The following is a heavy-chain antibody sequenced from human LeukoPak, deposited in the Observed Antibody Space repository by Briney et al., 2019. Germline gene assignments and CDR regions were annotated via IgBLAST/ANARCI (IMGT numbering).Heavy chain of an antibody. CDR2: INPNSGGT. Sequence: GASVKVSCKASGYTFTDYFLHWVRQAPGQGLEWMGWINPNSGGTNYAQKFQGRVTMTRDTSISTAYMDLSRLRSDDTAVYYCAPHTRDSSSWGPFDPWGQGTLVTVSS. D-gene: IGHD6-13*01. CDR1: GYTFTDYF. V-gene: IGHV1-2*02. CDR3: APHTRDSSSWGPFDP. J-gene: IGHJ5*02.